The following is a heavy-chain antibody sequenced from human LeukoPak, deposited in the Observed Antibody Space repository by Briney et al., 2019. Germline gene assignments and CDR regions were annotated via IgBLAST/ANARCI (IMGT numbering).Heavy chain of an antibody. CDR1: GVSVSSNNW. J-gene: IGHJ4*02. V-gene: IGHV4-4*02. CDR2: IHRSGIT. Sequence: PSGTLSLTCAVSGVSVSSNNWWTWVRPPPGKGLEWIGEIHRSGITNYSPSLRSRVTLSIDSFNNHLSLKLNSVTAADTAVYFCATRDQSRTDVVPPDYWGQGTLVTVSS. CDR3: ATRDQSRTDVVPPDY. D-gene: IGHD5-18*01.